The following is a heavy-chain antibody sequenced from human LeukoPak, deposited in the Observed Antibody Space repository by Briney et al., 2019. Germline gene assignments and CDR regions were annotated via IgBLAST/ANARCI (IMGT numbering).Heavy chain of an antibody. CDR2: IYYSKNT. Sequence: PSETLSLTCTVSGGSISSSSACWGWIRQPPGKGLEWIGSIYYSKNTYYNPSLKSRVTISVDTSKNQFSLKLSSVTAADTAVYYCASSTYYDFWSGYRDPFDYWGQGTLVTVSS. D-gene: IGHD3-3*01. V-gene: IGHV4-39*01. CDR3: ASSTYYDFWSGYRDPFDY. J-gene: IGHJ4*02. CDR1: GGSISSSSAC.